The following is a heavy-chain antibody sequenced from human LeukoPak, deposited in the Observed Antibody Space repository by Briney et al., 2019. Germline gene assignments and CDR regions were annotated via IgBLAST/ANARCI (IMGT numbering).Heavy chain of an antibody. CDR1: GGSISSSPYY. Sequence: SETLSLTCAVSGGSISSSPYYWGWIRQPPGKGLEWIGSIYYTGSTYYNSSLKSRVTISVDTSNNQFSLRLTSVTAADTAEYYCARHRYSYLSAFEIWGQGTMVTVSS. D-gene: IGHD5-18*01. CDR2: IYYTGST. V-gene: IGHV4-39*01. CDR3: ARHRYSYLSAFEI. J-gene: IGHJ3*02.